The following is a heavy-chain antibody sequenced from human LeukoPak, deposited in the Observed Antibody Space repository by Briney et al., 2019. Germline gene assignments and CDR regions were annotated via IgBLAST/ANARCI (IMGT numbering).Heavy chain of an antibody. Sequence: SVKVCCKASGATFSSYAISLVREAPGQGLEWMGGIIPIFGTANYAQKFQGRVTITTDESTSTAYMELSSLRSEDTAVYYCARGRCSSTSCYGAYYYYYMDVWGKGTTVTVSS. CDR3: ARGRCSSTSCYGAYYYYYMDV. V-gene: IGHV1-69*05. D-gene: IGHD2-2*01. J-gene: IGHJ6*03. CDR1: GATFSSYA. CDR2: IIPIFGTA.